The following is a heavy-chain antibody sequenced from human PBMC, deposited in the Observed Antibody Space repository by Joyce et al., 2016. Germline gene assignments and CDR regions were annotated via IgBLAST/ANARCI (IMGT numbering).Heavy chain of an antibody. CDR3: ASLNYYDSSGYYYFDY. CDR1: GGSFSGYY. V-gene: IGHV4-34*01. J-gene: IGHJ4*02. Sequence: QVQLQQWGAGLLKPSETLSLTCAVYGGSFSGYYWRWIRQPPGKGLGWIGESNDSGSTNYNPSPKSRVTISVDTSKNQFSLKLSSVTAADTAVYYCASLNYYDSSGYYYFDYWGQGTLVTVSS. CDR2: SNDSGST. D-gene: IGHD3-22*01.